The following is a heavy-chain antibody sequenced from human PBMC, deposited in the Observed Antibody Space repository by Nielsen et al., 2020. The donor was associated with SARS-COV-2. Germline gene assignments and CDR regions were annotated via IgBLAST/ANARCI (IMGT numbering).Heavy chain of an antibody. D-gene: IGHD5-12*01. CDR2: ISASSANI. CDR3: ASDPSYASSWLHYFDF. J-gene: IGHJ4*02. CDR1: GFTFSSSW. V-gene: IGHV3-48*02. Sequence: GESLKISCAASGFTFSSSWMHWVRQAPGKVLEWVAYISASSANIHYAASVNGRFTVSRDNAKNSLYLQMNNLRDEDTAVYYCASDPSYASSWLHYFDFWGQGTLVTVSS.